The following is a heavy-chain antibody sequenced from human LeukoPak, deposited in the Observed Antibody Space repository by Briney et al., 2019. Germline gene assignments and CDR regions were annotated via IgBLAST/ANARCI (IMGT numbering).Heavy chain of an antibody. CDR3: ARVQAVAGFLDKNLDY. CDR1: GFTFSSYW. CDR2: IKQDGSDK. D-gene: IGHD6-19*01. Sequence: PGGSLRLSCATSGFTFSSYWVSWVRQAPGKGLEWVANIKQDGSDKYYVDSVKGRFTISRDNAKNSLYLQMNSLRAEDTAVYYCARVQAVAGFLDKNLDYWGQGTLVTVSS. J-gene: IGHJ4*02. V-gene: IGHV3-7*01.